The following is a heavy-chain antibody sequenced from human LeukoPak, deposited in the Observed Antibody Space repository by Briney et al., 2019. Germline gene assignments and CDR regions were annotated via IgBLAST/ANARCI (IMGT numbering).Heavy chain of an antibody. CDR1: AFTFTDYW. CDR3: RRAGLYDY. J-gene: IGHJ4*02. CDR2: IRSDGSST. V-gene: IGHV3-74*01. Sequence: GGSLRLSCAASAFTFTDYWMQWVRQAPGKGLVWVSSIRSDGSSTSYADSVRGRFTISRDNAKNMLHRTVNSLRAEDTAVYHCRRAGLYDYWGQGTLVTVSS. D-gene: IGHD2/OR15-2a*01.